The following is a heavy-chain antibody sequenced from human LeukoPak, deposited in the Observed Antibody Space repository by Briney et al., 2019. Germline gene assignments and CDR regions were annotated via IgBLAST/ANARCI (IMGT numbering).Heavy chain of an antibody. J-gene: IGHJ4*02. CDR3: ARRTLTFGGGGFDY. CDR1: GGSISSYY. V-gene: IGHV4-59*01. Sequence: PSETLSLTCTVSGGSISSYYWSWIRQPPGKGLEWIGYIYYSGSTNYNPSLKSRVTISVDTSKNQFSLKLSSVTAADTAVYFCARRTLTFGGGGFDYWGRGTLVTVSS. CDR2: IYYSGST. D-gene: IGHD3-16*01.